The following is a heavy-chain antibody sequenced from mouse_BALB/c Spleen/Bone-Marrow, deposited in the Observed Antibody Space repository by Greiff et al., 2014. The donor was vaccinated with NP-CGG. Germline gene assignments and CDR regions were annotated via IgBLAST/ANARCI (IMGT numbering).Heavy chain of an antibody. J-gene: IGHJ3*01. Sequence: QVQLQQPGAELARPGASVKMSCKASVYTFTSYTMHWVKHRPGQGLEWIGYINPSSGYTNYNQKFKDKATLTADKSSSTAYMQLSSLTSEDSAVYYCARAAYYRYDEGAWFAYWGQGTLVTVSA. CDR1: VYTFTSYT. CDR2: INPSSGYT. D-gene: IGHD2-14*01. V-gene: IGHV1-4*01. CDR3: ARAAYYRYDEGAWFAY.